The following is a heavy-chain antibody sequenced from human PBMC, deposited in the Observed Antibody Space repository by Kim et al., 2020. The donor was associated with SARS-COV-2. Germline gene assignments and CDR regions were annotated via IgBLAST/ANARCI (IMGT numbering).Heavy chain of an antibody. CDR3: ARAVNYYDSSGYYYGYPPDY. CDR2: INHSGST. Sequence: SETLSLTCAVYGGSFSGYYWSWIRQPPGKGLEWIGEINHSGSTNYNPSLKSRVTISVDTSKNQFSLKLSSVTAADTAVYYCARAVNYYDSSGYYYGYPPDYWGQGTLVTVSS. V-gene: IGHV4-34*01. J-gene: IGHJ4*02. CDR1: GGSFSGYY. D-gene: IGHD3-22*01.